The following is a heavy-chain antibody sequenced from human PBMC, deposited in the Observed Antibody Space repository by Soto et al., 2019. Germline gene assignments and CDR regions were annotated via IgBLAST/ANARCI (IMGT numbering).Heavy chain of an antibody. CDR1: GYSFTSYW. CDR3: ATRVHGDYPGKDYYGMHV. V-gene: IGHV5-51*01. D-gene: IGHD2-21*01. CDR2: IYPGDSET. Sequence: PGESLKISCKGSGYSFTSYWIGWVRQMPGKGLEWMGIIYPGDSETRYSPSFQGQVTISADKSISTAYLQWSSLKASDTAMYYCATRVHGDYPGKDYYGMHVWGQGTTVTVSS. J-gene: IGHJ6*02.